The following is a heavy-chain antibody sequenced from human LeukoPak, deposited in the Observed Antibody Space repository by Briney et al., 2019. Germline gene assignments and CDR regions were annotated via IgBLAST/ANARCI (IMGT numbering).Heavy chain of an antibody. D-gene: IGHD6-13*01. J-gene: IGHJ6*03. Sequence: PSETLSLTCTVSGGSISGYYWSWIRQPPGKGLEWIGFIYYSGSTDYNPSLKSRVTISVDTSKSQFSLKLSSVTAADTAVYYCARFGTRQLVRGYYYYYMDVWGKGTTVTVSS. CDR2: IYYSGST. V-gene: IGHV4-59*01. CDR3: ARFGTRQLVRGYYYYYMDV. CDR1: GGSISGYY.